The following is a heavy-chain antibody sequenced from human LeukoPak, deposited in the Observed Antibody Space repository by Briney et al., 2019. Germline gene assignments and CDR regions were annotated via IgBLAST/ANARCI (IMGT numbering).Heavy chain of an antibody. CDR1: GGSISSYF. D-gene: IGHD6-19*01. V-gene: IGHV4-59*01. CDR2: IYYSGST. Sequence: SETLSLTCTVSGGSISSYFWSWIRQPPGKGLEWIGYIYYSGSTNYNPSLKSGVTISVDTYKNQFSLKLSSVTAADTAVYYCARGKEVAGNRFDPWGQGTLVTVSS. CDR3: ARGKEVAGNRFDP. J-gene: IGHJ5*02.